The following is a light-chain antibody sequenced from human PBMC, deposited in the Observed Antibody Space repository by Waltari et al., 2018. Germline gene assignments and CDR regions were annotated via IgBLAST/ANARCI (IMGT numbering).Light chain of an antibody. J-gene: IGKJ2*01. V-gene: IGKV2-28*01. CDR2: LGS. CDR3: MQVLQTPYT. CDR1: QSLLHTNGYNY. Sequence: DIVMPQSPLSLPVTPGEPASISCRSSQSLLHTNGYNYLDWYLPKPGQSPQVLIDLGSNRASGVPDRFSGSGSGTDFTLKISRVGPEDVGVYYCMQVLQTPYTFGQGTKLESK.